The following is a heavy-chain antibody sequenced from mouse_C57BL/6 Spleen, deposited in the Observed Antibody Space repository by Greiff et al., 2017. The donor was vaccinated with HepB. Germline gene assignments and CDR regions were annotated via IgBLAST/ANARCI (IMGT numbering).Heavy chain of an antibody. CDR2: ISDGGSYT. CDR3: AREGESGNSFAY. V-gene: IGHV5-4*01. D-gene: IGHD1-3*01. CDR1: GFTFSSYA. J-gene: IGHJ3*01. Sequence: DVQLVESGGGLVKPGGSLKLSCAASGFTFSSYAMSWVRQTPEKRLEWVATISDGGSYTYYPDNVKGRFTISRDNAKNNLYLQMSHLKSEDTAMYYCAREGESGNSFAYWGQGTLVTVSA.